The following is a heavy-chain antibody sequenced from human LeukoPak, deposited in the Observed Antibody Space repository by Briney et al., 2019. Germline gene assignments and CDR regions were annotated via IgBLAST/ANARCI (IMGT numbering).Heavy chain of an antibody. D-gene: IGHD6-13*01. CDR1: GFTFSSYG. CDR3: AKAPRYPAGTPLRYYYGMDV. V-gene: IGHV3-30*18. Sequence: GGSLRLSCAASGFTFSSYGMHWVRQAPGKGLEWVAVISYDGSNKYYADSVKGRFTISRDNSKNTLYLQMNSLRAEDTAVYYCAKAPRYPAGTPLRYYYGMDVWGKGTTVTVSS. CDR2: ISYDGSNK. J-gene: IGHJ6*04.